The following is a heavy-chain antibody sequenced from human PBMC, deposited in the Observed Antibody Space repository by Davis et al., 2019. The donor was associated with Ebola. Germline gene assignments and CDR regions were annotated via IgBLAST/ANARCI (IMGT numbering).Heavy chain of an antibody. D-gene: IGHD2-2*02. CDR1: GYTFTSYG. Sequence: ASVKVSCKASGYTFTSYGISWVRQAPGQGLEWMGWISAYNGNTNYAQKLQGRVTMTTDTSTSTAYMELRSLRSDDTAVYYCARAGGGYCSSTSCYTFWFSDYYYYMDVWGKGTTVTVSS. J-gene: IGHJ6*03. V-gene: IGHV1-18*01. CDR2: ISAYNGNT. CDR3: ARAGGGYCSSTSCYTFWFSDYYYYMDV.